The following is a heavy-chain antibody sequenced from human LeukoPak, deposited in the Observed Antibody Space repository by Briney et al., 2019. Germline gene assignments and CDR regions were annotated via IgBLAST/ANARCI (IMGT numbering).Heavy chain of an antibody. CDR2: INTGNGNT. D-gene: IGHD6-19*01. Sequence: ASVKVSCKASGYTFTTYTMHWVRQAPGQRLKWMGWINTGNGNTKYSQKFQGRVTITRDTSASTAYMELSSLRSEDTAVYYCARCSSGTAEYFQHWGQGTLVTVSS. V-gene: IGHV1-3*04. J-gene: IGHJ1*01. CDR1: GYTFTTYT. CDR3: ARCSSGTAEYFQH.